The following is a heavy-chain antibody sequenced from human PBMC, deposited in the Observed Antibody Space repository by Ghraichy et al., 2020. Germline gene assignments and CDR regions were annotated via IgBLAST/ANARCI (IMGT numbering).Heavy chain of an antibody. CDR3: ARGLRKSSFLDNWFDP. J-gene: IGHJ5*02. D-gene: IGHD2/OR15-2a*01. V-gene: IGHV3-21*01. CDR2: IRSSSSFT. CDR1: GFSPSDYG. Sequence: GALRLSCEFSGFSPSDYGMSWFRQAPGKGLEWVSAIRSSSSFTKYAAPVRGRFTVSRDNAKTSLYLQMNSLRVEDTGFYYCARGLRKSSFLDNWFDPWGQGTLVTVSS.